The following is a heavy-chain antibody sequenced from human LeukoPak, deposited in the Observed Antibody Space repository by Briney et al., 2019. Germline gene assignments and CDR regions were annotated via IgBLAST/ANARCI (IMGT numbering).Heavy chain of an antibody. CDR3: ARDRYYDSSGYYLRDFDY. CDR2: INGNGGTT. V-gene: IGHV3-20*04. J-gene: IGHJ4*02. CDR1: GFTFNDYG. D-gene: IGHD3-22*01. Sequence: AGGSLRLSCAASGFTFNDYGMSWVRQAPGKGLEWVSAINGNGGTTNYADSVKGRFTISRDSAKKSRHLQMNSLRAEDTAVYYCARDRYYDSSGYYLRDFDYWGQGTLVTVSS.